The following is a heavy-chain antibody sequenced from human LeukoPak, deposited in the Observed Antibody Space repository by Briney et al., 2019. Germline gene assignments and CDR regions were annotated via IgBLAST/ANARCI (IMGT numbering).Heavy chain of an antibody. D-gene: IGHD4-11*01. CDR1: GFTVSRNY. V-gene: IGHV3-53*04. CDR2: IYSGGST. CDR3: ARTPGVHDYNDYSYFFDY. J-gene: IGHJ4*02. Sequence: GGSLGLSCAASGFTVSRNYMSWVRQPPGKGLEWVSVIYSGGSTHFADSVKGRFTISRHISENTVYLQMNSLRPEDTAVYYCARTPGVHDYNDYSYFFDYWGQGSLVTVSS.